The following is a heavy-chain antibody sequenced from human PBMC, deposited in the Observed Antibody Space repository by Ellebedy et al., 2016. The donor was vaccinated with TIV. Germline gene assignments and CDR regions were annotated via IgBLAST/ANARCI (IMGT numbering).Heavy chain of an antibody. J-gene: IGHJ5*02. D-gene: IGHD6-19*01. CDR3: ARSNGIAVWWFDP. CDR2: IYSGGST. CDR1: GFTFRSYA. V-gene: IGHV3-66*01. Sequence: GESLKISCAASGFTFRSYAMTWVRQAPGKGLEWVSVIYSGGSTYYADSVKGIFTISRDNSKNTLYLQINSLRAEDTAVYYCARSNGIAVWWFDPWGQGTLVTVSS.